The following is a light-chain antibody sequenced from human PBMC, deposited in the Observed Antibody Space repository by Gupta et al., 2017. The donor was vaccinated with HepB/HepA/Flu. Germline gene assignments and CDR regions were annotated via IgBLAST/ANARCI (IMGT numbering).Light chain of an antibody. CDR3: LQRSNWNT. CDR2: DAS. V-gene: IGKV3-11*01. J-gene: IGKJ2*01. Sequence: EIVLTQSPATLSLSPGERATLSCRASQSVANYIAWYQQKPGQAPRLLIYDASNRATGIPARFSGSGSGTDFTLTISSREPEDFALYYCLQRSNWNTFGQGTKMEIK. CDR1: QSVANY.